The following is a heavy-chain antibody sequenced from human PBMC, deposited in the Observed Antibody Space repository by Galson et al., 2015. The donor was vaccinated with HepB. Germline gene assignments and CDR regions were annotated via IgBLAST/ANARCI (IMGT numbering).Heavy chain of an antibody. D-gene: IGHD6-13*01. Sequence: CAISGDSVSSTSVAWNWIRQSPSRGLEWLGRTYYRSKWYNDYAVSVKSRITINPDTSKNQFSLQLNSVTPEDTAVYYCARAVAAALAFDIWGQGTMVTVSS. CDR3: ARAVAAALAFDI. CDR1: GDSVSSTSVA. J-gene: IGHJ3*02. V-gene: IGHV6-1*01. CDR2: TYYRSKWYN.